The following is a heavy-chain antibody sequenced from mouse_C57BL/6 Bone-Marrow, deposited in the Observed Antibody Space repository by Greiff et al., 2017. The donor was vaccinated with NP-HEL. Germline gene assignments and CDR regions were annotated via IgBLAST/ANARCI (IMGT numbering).Heavy chain of an antibody. D-gene: IGHD2-5*01. CDR3: TTFYSNSFAY. V-gene: IGHV14-4*01. J-gene: IGHJ3*01. CDR1: GFNIKDDY. Sequence: VQLQQSGAELVRPGASVKLSCTASGFNIKDDYMHWVKQRPEPGLEWIVWIDPENGDTEYASKIQGKATITADTSSNTAYLQISSLTSEDTAVYYCTTFYSNSFAYWGQGTLVTVSA. CDR2: IDPENGDT.